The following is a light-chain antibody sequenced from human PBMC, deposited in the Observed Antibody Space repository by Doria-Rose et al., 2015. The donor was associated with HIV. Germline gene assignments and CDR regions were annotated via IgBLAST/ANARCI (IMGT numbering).Light chain of an antibody. J-gene: IGKJ1*01. CDR1: QSFSSTY. CDR2: DGS. CDR3: HQYGTSWT. V-gene: IGKV3-20*01. Sequence: TQSPGTLSLSPGERATLSCRASQSFSSTYLAWYQQKPGQAPSLLIYDGSTRATGIPDGFSASGSGTDFTLTINRLELEDFALYYCHQYGTSWTFGQGTKVEI.